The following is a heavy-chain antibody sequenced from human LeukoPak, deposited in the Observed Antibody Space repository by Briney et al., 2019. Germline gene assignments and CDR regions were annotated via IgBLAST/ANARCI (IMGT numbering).Heavy chain of an antibody. J-gene: IGHJ4*02. Sequence: GGSLRLSCAASGFTFSNHAMSWVRQAPGKGLQWVSVISGGGRTTEYADSVKGRFTISRDNSQNTLDLQLNSLRVDDTAIYYCARGESIAAAGAFDLWGQGTLVTVSS. CDR2: ISGGGRTT. CDR1: GFTFSNHA. D-gene: IGHD6-13*01. V-gene: IGHV3-23*01. CDR3: ARGESIAAAGAFDL.